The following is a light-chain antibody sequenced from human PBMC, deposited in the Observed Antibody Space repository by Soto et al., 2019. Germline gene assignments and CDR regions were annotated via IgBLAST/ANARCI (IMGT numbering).Light chain of an antibody. J-gene: IGKJ3*01. CDR3: QHRFNWPFT. Sequence: EIVFTESPGTLSLSPGEIATLSCRSSQSVSNNYLAWYQQKPGQAPRLLIYDSSNRATGIPARFSGSGSGTDVTLTISSLEPEDFAVYYCQHRFNWPFTFGPGTKVDI. CDR1: QSVSNNY. V-gene: IGKV3-11*01. CDR2: DSS.